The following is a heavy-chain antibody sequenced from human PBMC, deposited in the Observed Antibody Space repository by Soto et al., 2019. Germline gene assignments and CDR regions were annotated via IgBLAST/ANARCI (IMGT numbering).Heavy chain of an antibody. CDR3: ASSRGYYANDC. CDR2: LSVNDGRT. D-gene: IGHD6-25*01. CDR1: GFTFDGKG. Sequence: PGGSLRLSCAASGFTFDGKGMSWVRQAPGKGPEWVSTLSVNDGRTYYADSVRGRFTISSDSSKDTLYLQMNSLRAADTAVYYCASSRGYYANDCWGQGALVTVYS. J-gene: IGHJ4*02. V-gene: IGHV3-23*01.